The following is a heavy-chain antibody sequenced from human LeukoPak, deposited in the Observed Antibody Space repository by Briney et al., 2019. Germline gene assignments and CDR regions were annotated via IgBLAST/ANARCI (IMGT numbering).Heavy chain of an antibody. CDR1: GDSISGFY. J-gene: IGHJ4*02. Sequence: SETLSLTCTVSGDSISGFYWSWIRQPPGKGLEWIGFIYYSGSTNYNPPLKSRVTISVDTSKNQFSLKLSSVTAADTAVYYCARGTEQSNLVSYFDYWGQGTLVTVSS. V-gene: IGHV4-59*08. CDR2: IYYSGST. CDR3: ARGTEQSNLVSYFDY. D-gene: IGHD1/OR15-1a*01.